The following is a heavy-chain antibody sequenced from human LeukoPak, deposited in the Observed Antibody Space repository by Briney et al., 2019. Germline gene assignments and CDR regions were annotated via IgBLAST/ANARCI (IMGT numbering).Heavy chain of an antibody. CDR3: AARPRIAAAGLDY. V-gene: IGHV3-48*03. CDR2: ISSSGSTI. J-gene: IGHJ4*02. CDR1: GFTFSRYA. D-gene: IGHD6-13*01. Sequence: PGGSLRLSCAASGFTFSRYAMHWVRQAPGKGLEWVSYISSSGSTIYYADSVKGRFTISRDNAKNSLYLQMNSLRAEDTAVYYCAARPRIAAAGLDYWGQGTLVTVSS.